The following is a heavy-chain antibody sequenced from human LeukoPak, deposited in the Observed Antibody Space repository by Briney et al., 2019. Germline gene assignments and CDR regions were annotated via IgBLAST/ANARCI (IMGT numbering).Heavy chain of an antibody. CDR3: ARITYDFWSGYYMPDDP. CDR1: GYTFTNYG. Sequence: GASVKVSCKASGYTFTNYGISWVRQAPGQGLEWMGWISIYNGNTDYAQKLRGRVTMTTDTSTSTAYMELRSLRSDDTAVYYCARITYDFWSGYYMPDDPWGQGTLVTFSS. D-gene: IGHD3-3*01. CDR2: ISIYNGNT. J-gene: IGHJ5*02. V-gene: IGHV1-18*01.